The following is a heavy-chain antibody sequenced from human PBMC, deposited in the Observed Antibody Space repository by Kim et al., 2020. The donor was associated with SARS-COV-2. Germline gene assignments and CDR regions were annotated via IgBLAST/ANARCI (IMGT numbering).Heavy chain of an antibody. D-gene: IGHD7-27*01. V-gene: IGHV3-23*01. CDR1: GFTFSGYA. Sequence: GGSLRLSCAASGFTFSGYAMSWVRQAPGKGLEWVSGISGGGTVTYYADSVKGRFTISRDNSKNTLYVQMNSLRADDTAVYYCAKVGTGYWYLDFWGRGTLVTVSS. J-gene: IGHJ2*01. CDR2: ISGGGTVT. CDR3: AKVGTGYWYLDF.